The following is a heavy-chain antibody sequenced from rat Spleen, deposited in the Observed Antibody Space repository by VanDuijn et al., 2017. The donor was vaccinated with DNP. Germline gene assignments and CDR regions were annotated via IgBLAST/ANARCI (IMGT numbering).Heavy chain of an antibody. CDR1: GFTFSNYW. J-gene: IGHJ3*01. CDR3: ARDWDPG. CDR2: ITSSGGST. Sequence: EVRVEESGGDLVQPGRSLKLSCVASGFTFSNYWMTWIRQVPGKGLEWVASITSSGGSTFYPDSVKGRFTISRDNAKNTLYLQMNSLRSEDTATYYCARDWDPGRGQGTLVTVSS. V-gene: IGHV5-31*01. D-gene: IGHD1-4*01.